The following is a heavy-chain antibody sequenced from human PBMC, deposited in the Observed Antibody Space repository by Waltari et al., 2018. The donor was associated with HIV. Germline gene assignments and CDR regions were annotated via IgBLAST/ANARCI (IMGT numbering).Heavy chain of an antibody. D-gene: IGHD1-1*01. Sequence: QVPLVESGGGVVQPGRSLRLSCEASGFSFSTYGMHWVRQAPGKGLEWVAVISYDGSNKYYADSVKGRFTISRDNSKNTLYLQMNSLRAEDTAVYYCAKDKGGVTYIFDYWGQGTLVTVSS. V-gene: IGHV3-30*18. CDR1: GFSFSTYG. J-gene: IGHJ4*02. CDR3: AKDKGGVTYIFDY. CDR2: ISYDGSNK.